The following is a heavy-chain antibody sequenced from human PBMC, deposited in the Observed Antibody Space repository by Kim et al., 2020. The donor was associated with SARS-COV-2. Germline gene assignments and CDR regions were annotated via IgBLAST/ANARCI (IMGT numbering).Heavy chain of an antibody. CDR1: GGSFSGYY. CDR2: INHSGST. V-gene: IGHV4-34*01. J-gene: IGHJ4*01. D-gene: IGHD2-21*02. CDR3: ARGLCSGDCYPPYYFDY. Sequence: SETLSPTCAVYGGSFSGYYWSWIRQPPRKGLEWIGEINHSGSTNNNPSLKSRVTISVDTSKNQFSLKLSSVTAADTAVYYCARGLCSGDCYPPYYFDYWGQGTLVTVSS.